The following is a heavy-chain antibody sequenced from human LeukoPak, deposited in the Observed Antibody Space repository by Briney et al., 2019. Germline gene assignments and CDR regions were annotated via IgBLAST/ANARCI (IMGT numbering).Heavy chain of an antibody. CDR3: ARVGIAAAGTPFDY. D-gene: IGHD6-13*01. CDR1: GGSISSYY. Sequence: SETLSLTCTVSGGSISSYYRSWIRQPPGKGLEWIGYIYYSGSTNYNPSLKSRVTISVDTSKNQFSLKLSSVTAADTAVYYCARVGIAAAGTPFDYWGQGTLVTVSS. CDR2: IYYSGST. V-gene: IGHV4-59*01. J-gene: IGHJ4*02.